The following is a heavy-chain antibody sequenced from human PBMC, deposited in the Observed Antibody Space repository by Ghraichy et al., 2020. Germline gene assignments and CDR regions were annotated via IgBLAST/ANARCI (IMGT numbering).Heavy chain of an antibody. V-gene: IGHV4-34*01. Sequence: SETLSLTCAVYGGSFSGYYWSWIRQPPGKGLEWIGEINHSGSTNYNPSLKSRVTISVDTSKNQFSLKLSSVTAADTAVYYCARSARFLEWLSTSYYYYGMDVWGQGTTVTVSS. CDR1: GGSFSGYY. CDR2: INHSGST. D-gene: IGHD3-3*01. CDR3: ARSARFLEWLSTSYYYYGMDV. J-gene: IGHJ6*02.